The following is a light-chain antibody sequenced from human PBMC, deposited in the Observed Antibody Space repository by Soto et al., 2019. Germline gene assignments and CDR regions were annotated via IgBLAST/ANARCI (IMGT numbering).Light chain of an antibody. CDR3: LLYYGGQLGV. Sequence: QAVVTQEPSLTVSPGGTVTLTCASSTGAVTSGYSPNWFQQKPGQAPRALIYSTSNKYSWTPARFSGSLLGGKAALTLSGVQPEDEDEYYCLLYYGGQLGVFGGGTKLTVL. CDR1: TGAVTSGYS. J-gene: IGLJ2*01. V-gene: IGLV7-43*01. CDR2: STS.